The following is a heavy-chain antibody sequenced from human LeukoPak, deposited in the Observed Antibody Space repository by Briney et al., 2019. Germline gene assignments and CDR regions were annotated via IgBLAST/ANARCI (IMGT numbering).Heavy chain of an antibody. CDR3: ARDKGGYDN. D-gene: IGHD5-12*01. CDR1: GYTFTGYY. V-gene: IGHV1-2*02. CDR2: INPNSGGT. Sequence: GASVKVSRKASGYTFTGYYMHWVRQAPGQGLEWMGWINPNSGGTHYAQKFQGRVTMTRDTSISTAYMELSRLRSDDTALYYCARDKGGYDNWGQGTLVSVSS. J-gene: IGHJ4*02.